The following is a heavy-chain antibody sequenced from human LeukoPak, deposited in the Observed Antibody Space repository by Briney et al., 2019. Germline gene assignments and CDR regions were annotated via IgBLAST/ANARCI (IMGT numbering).Heavy chain of an antibody. V-gene: IGHV1-69*04. Sequence: SVKVSCNASGGTFSSYAISWVRQAPGQGLQWMGRIIPILGIANYAQKFQGRVTITADKSTSTAYMELSSLRSEDTAVYYCASYIVGATTGQFDPWGQGTLVTVSS. J-gene: IGHJ5*02. D-gene: IGHD1-26*01. CDR2: IIPILGIA. CDR1: GGTFSSYA. CDR3: ASYIVGATTGQFDP.